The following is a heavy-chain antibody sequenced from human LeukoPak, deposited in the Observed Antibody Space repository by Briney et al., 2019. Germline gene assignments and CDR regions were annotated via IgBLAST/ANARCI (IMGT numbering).Heavy chain of an antibody. CDR3: ARSMGDHGDY. CDR1: VYTFTNYY. V-gene: IGHV1-2*02. D-gene: IGHD2-21*02. J-gene: IGHJ4*02. CDR2: INPNSGGT. Sequence: ASVKVSCKASVYTFTNYYMHWVRQAPGQGLEWMGWINPNSGGTNYAQKFQGRVTMTRDTSISTAYMELSRLRSDDTAVYYCARSMGDHGDYWGQGTLVTVSS.